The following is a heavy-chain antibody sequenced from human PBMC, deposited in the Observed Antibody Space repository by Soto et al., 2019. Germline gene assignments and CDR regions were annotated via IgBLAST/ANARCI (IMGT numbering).Heavy chain of an antibody. CDR1: GYTFTSYD. V-gene: IGHV1-8*01. D-gene: IGHD6-13*01. CDR2: MNPNSGNT. J-gene: IGHJ6*02. CDR3: ARASAAATPMDV. Sequence: ASVKVSCKASGYTFTSYDINWVRQATGQGLEWMGWMNPNSGNTGYAQKFQGRVTMTRNTSISTAYMELSSLRSEDTAVYYCARASAAATPMDVWGQGTPVTVSS.